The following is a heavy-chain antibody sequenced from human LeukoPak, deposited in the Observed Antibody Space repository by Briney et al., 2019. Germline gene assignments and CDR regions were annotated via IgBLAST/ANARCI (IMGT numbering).Heavy chain of an antibody. Sequence: ASVKVSCKASGGTFSSYAISWVRQAPGQGLEWMGGIIPIFGTANYAQKFQGRVTITADESTGTAYMELSSLRSEDTAVYYCARDPYYYDSSGKPVPYWYFDLWGRGTLVTVSS. CDR2: IIPIFGTA. CDR3: ARDPYYYDSSGKPVPYWYFDL. V-gene: IGHV1-69*13. J-gene: IGHJ2*01. CDR1: GGTFSSYA. D-gene: IGHD3-22*01.